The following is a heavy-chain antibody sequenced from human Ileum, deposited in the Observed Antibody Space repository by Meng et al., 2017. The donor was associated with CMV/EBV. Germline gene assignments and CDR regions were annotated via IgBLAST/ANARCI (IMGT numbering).Heavy chain of an antibody. V-gene: IGHV3-21*01. J-gene: IGHJ6*02. CDR1: FNFSSYS. CDR2: ISSSSSYI. Sequence: FNFSSYSMNWVRQAPGKGLEWVSSISSSSSYIYYADSVKGRFTISRDNAKNSLYLQMNSLRAEDTAVYYCARDRLVGAVYYYYGMDVWGQGTTVTVSS. D-gene: IGHD1-26*01. CDR3: ARDRLVGAVYYYYGMDV.